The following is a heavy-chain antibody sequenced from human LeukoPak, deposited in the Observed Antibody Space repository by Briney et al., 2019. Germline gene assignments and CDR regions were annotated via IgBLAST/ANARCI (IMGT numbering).Heavy chain of an antibody. Sequence: PGGSLRLSCAASGFTFSGYSMNWVRQAPGKGLEWVSYISSSSSTIYYADSVKGRFTISRDNAKNSLYLQMNSLRDEDTAVYYCARDDLQRGLLDFDYWGQGTLVTVSS. CDR2: ISSSSSTI. CDR3: ARDDLQRGLLDFDY. J-gene: IGHJ4*02. V-gene: IGHV3-48*02. D-gene: IGHD3-3*01. CDR1: GFTFSGYS.